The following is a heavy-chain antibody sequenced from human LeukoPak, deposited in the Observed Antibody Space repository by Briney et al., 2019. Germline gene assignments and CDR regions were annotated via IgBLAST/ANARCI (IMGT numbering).Heavy chain of an antibody. V-gene: IGHV3-7*01. CDR2: IKQDGSEK. CDR1: GSTFSSYW. D-gene: IGHD5-24*01. Sequence: PGGSLRLSCSPSGSTFSSYWTSWGRQAPGKGLEWGANIKQDGSEKYSVDSVKGRFTISRDNAKNSLYLQMNSLRAEDTAVYYCARVEIGTSHYYCGMDVWGQGTTVTVSS. J-gene: IGHJ6*02. CDR3: ARVEIGTSHYYCGMDV.